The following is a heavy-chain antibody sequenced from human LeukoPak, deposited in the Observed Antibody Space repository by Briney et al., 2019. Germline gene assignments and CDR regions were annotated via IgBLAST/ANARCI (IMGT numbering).Heavy chain of an antibody. Sequence: GESLKISCKGSGFTFTNYWIGWVRQMPGKGLEWTGIIYPGDSNIIYSPSFQGQVTISADKSIKTAYLQWSSLKASDTAMYYCARPGKSGSYYKYYFEYWGQGTLVTVSS. D-gene: IGHD3-10*01. V-gene: IGHV5-51*01. J-gene: IGHJ4*02. CDR2: IYPGDSNI. CDR3: ARPGKSGSYYKYYFEY. CDR1: GFTFTNYW.